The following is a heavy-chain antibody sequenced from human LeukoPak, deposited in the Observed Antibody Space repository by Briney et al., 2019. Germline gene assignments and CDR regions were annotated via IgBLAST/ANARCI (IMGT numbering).Heavy chain of an antibody. Sequence: ASVKVSCKASGYTFTGYYMHWVRQAPGQGLEWMGWINPNSGGTNYAQKFQGRVTMTRDTSISTAYMELSRLRSDDTAAYYCARVPVAGAFYYYYYMDVWGKGTTVTVSS. V-gene: IGHV1-2*02. CDR3: ARVPVAGAFYYYYYMDV. J-gene: IGHJ6*03. CDR1: GYTFTGYY. D-gene: IGHD6-19*01. CDR2: INPNSGGT.